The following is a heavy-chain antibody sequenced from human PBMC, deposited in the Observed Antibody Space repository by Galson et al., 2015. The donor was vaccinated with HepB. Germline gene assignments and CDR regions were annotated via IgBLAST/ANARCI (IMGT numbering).Heavy chain of an antibody. CDR2: IWYDGSNK. Sequence: SLRLSCAASGFTFSSYGMHWVRQAPGKGLEWVAVIWYDGSNKYYADSVKGRSTISRDNSKNTLFLQMNSLRAEDTAVYYCARDGDSSSWYYYYYYGMDVWGRGTTVTVSS. CDR3: ARDGDSSSWYYYYYYGMDV. V-gene: IGHV3-33*01. CDR1: GFTFSSYG. D-gene: IGHD6-13*01. J-gene: IGHJ6*02.